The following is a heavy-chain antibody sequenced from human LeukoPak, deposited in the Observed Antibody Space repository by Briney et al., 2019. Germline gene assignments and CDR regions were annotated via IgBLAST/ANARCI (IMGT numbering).Heavy chain of an antibody. CDR1: GGTFSSYA. D-gene: IGHD2-21*02. V-gene: IGHV1-8*02. J-gene: IGHJ1*01. CDR2: MNPNSGNT. CDR3: ARGRCGGDCPPQD. Sequence: ASVKVSCKASGGTFSSYAINWVRQATGQGLEWMGWMNPNSGNTGYAQKFQGRVTMTRNTSISTAYMELSSLRSEDTAVYYCARGRCGGDCPPQDWGQGTLVTVSS.